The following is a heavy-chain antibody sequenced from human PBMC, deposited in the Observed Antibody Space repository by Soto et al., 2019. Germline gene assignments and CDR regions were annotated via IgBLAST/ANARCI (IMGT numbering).Heavy chain of an antibody. Sequence: QVQLVESGGGVVQPGKSLRLACVASGFTFSSHGMHWVRQAPGKGLEWVAVIWYDGSKQEYADSVKGRFTISRDNSKNTVYLQMSSLRAEDTAVYYCARADIGTYGMAVWGQGTTVTVPS. CDR3: ARADIGTYGMAV. CDR2: IWYDGSKQ. V-gene: IGHV3-33*01. D-gene: IGHD2-15*01. J-gene: IGHJ6*02. CDR1: GFTFSSHG.